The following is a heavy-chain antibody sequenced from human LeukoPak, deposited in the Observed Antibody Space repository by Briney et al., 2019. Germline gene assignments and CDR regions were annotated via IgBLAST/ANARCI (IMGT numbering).Heavy chain of an antibody. Sequence: PSETLSLTCTVSGYSISSGYYWGWIRQPPGKGLEWIGSIYYSGCTYYNPSLKSRVTISVDTSKNQFSLKLSSVTAADTAVYYCARGEVVIPWGYWGQGTLVTVSS. V-gene: IGHV4-38-2*02. CDR2: IYYSGCT. CDR1: GYSISSGYY. CDR3: ARGEVVIPWGY. D-gene: IGHD3-22*01. J-gene: IGHJ4*02.